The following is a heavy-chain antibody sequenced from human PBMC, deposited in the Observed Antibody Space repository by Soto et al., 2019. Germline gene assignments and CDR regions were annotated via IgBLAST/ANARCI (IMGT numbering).Heavy chain of an antibody. V-gene: IGHV3-15*01. D-gene: IGHD3-3*01. Sequence: VQLVESGGGLVKPGGSLRLSCAASGFTFSNAWMSWVRQAPGKGLEWVGRIKSKTDGGTTDYAAPVKGRFTISRDDSKNTLYLQMNSLKTEDTAVYYCTTDPITILIYYYMDVWGKGTTVTVSS. CDR3: TTDPITILIYYYMDV. CDR1: GFTFSNAW. CDR2: IKSKTDGGTT. J-gene: IGHJ6*03.